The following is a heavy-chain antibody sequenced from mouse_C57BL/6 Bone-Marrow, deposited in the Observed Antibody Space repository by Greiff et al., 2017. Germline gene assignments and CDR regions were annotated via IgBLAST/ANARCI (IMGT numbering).Heavy chain of an antibody. CDR3: ARSGVDDDCPYAY. CDR1: GYTFTSYW. D-gene: IGHD2-13*01. J-gene: IGHJ3*01. Sequence: VQLQQSGAELVKPGASVKMSCKASGYTFTSYWITWVKQRPGQGLEWIGDIYPGSGSTNYNEKFKSKATLTVDTSSSTAYMQLSSLTSEDSAVYYCARSGVDDDCPYAYWGQGTLVTVSA. CDR2: IYPGSGST. V-gene: IGHV1-55*01.